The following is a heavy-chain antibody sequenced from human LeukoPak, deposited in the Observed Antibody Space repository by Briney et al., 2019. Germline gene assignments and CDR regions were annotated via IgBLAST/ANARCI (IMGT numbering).Heavy chain of an antibody. V-gene: IGHV1-18*01. D-gene: IGHD6-13*01. CDR3: ARSPTIAAAGNGFDY. J-gene: IGHJ4*02. Sequence: GRVTMTTDTSTSTAYMELRSLRSDDTAVYYCARSPTIAAAGNGFDYWGQGTLVTVSS.